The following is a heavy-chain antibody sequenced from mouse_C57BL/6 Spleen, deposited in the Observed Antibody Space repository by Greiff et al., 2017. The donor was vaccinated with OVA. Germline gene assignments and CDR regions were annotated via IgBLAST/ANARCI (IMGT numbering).Heavy chain of an antibody. D-gene: IGHD1-1*01. CDR3: ARGGYGGNYAMDY. V-gene: IGHV1-63*01. CDR2: IYPGGGYT. CDR1: GYTFTNYW. J-gene: IGHJ4*01. Sequence: QVQLQQSGAELVRPGTSVKMSCKASGYTFTNYWIGWAKQRPGHGLEWIGDIYPGGGYTNYNEKFKGKATLTADKSSSTAYMQFSSLTSEDSAIYYRARGGYGGNYAMDYWGQGTSVTVSS.